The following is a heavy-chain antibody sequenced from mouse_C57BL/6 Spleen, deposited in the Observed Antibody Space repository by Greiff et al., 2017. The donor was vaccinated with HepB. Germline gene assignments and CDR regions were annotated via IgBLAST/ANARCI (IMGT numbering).Heavy chain of an antibody. CDR1: GYSITSGYD. CDR2: ISYSGST. Sequence: EVQLQQSGPGMVKPSQSLSLTCTVTGYSITSGYDWHWIRHFPGNKLEWMGYISYSGSTNYNPSLKSRISITHDTSKNHFFLKLNSVTTEDTATYYCARGEYYGSHFDYWGQGTTLTVSS. CDR3: ARGEYYGSHFDY. J-gene: IGHJ2*01. V-gene: IGHV3-1*01. D-gene: IGHD1-1*01.